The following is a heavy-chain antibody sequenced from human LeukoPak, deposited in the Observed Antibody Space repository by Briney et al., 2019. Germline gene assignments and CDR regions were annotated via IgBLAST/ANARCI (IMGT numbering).Heavy chain of an antibody. Sequence: GGSLRLSCAASGFTFSSFAMGWVRQAPGKGLEWVSTISGSGDSTYYADSVKGRFTISRDNSKNTLHLQMNSLRAEDTAVYYCAKGGAGYCSSTSCLYYFDDWGQGTLVTVSS. CDR1: GFTFSSFA. D-gene: IGHD2-2*01. J-gene: IGHJ4*02. CDR2: ISGSGDST. CDR3: AKGGAGYCSSTSCLYYFDD. V-gene: IGHV3-23*01.